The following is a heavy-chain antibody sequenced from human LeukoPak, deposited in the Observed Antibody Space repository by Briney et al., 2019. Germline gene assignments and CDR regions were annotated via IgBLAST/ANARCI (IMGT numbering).Heavy chain of an antibody. J-gene: IGHJ3*02. D-gene: IGHD3-22*01. CDR3: ARHYYDRSAFDI. Sequence: SSVKVSCKASGGTFRSYAISWVRQAPGQGLEWMGGIIPIFGTANYAQKFQSRVTITTDESTSTAYMELSSLRSEDTAVYYCARHYYDRSAFDIWGQGTMVTVSS. V-gene: IGHV1-69*05. CDR1: GGTFRSYA. CDR2: IIPIFGTA.